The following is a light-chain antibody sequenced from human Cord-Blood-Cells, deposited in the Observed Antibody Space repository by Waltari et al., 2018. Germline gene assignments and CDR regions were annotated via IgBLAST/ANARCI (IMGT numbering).Light chain of an antibody. CDR2: DAS. CDR1: QDISNY. CDR3: QQYDNLPIT. J-gene: IGKJ5*01. V-gene: IGKV1-33*01. Sequence: DIQLTQSPSPLSASVGDSVTITCQASQDISNYLNWYQQKPGKDPKLLIYDASNLETGVPSRFSGSGSGTDFTFTISSLQPEDIATYYCQQYDNLPITFGQGTRLEIK.